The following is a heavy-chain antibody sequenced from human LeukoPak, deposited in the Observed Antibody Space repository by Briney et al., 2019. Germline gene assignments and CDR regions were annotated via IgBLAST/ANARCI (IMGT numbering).Heavy chain of an antibody. CDR3: AREGLELGLDY. CDR1: GFTFSSYA. CDR2: ISYDGSNK. J-gene: IGHJ4*02. D-gene: IGHD1-7*01. V-gene: IGHV3-30-3*01. Sequence: GRSLRLSCAAPGFTFSSYAMHWVRQAPGKGLEWVAVISYDGSNKYYADSVKGRFTISRDNSKNTLYLQMNSLRAEDTAVYYCAREGLELGLDYWGQGTLVTVSS.